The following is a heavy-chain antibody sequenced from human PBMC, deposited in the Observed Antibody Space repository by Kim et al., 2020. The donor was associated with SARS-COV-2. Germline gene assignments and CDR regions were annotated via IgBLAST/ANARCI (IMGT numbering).Heavy chain of an antibody. CDR2: IYPGDSDT. J-gene: IGHJ5*02. CDR1: GYSFTSYW. Sequence: GESLKISCKGSGYSFTSYWIGWVRQMPGKGLEWMGIIYPGDSDTRYSPSFQGQVTISADKSISTAYLQWSSLKASDTAMYYCARGGLGGATYYYGSDYNWFDPWGQGTLVTVSS. CDR3: ARGGLGGATYYYGSDYNWFDP. D-gene: IGHD3-10*01. V-gene: IGHV5-51*01.